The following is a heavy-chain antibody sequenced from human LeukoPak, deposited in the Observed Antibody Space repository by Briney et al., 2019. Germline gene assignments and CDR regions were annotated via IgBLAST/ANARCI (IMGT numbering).Heavy chain of an antibody. D-gene: IGHD3-22*01. Sequence: GGSLRLSCAASGFTFSSYGMHWVRQAPGKGLEWVAVTWYDGSNKYYADSVKGRFTISRDNSKNTLYLQMNSLRAEDTAVYYCARDRYDSSAASCFDYWGQGTLVTVSS. V-gene: IGHV3-33*01. CDR2: TWYDGSNK. CDR3: ARDRYDSSAASCFDY. CDR1: GFTFSSYG. J-gene: IGHJ4*02.